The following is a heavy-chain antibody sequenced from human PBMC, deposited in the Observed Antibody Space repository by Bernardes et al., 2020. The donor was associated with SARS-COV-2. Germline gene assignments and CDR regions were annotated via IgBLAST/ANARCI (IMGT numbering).Heavy chain of an antibody. CDR2: ISSSGGYT. CDR3: ARRLGDFDP. CDR1: GFTFSDYY. J-gene: IGHJ5*02. Sequence: GGSLRLSCAASGFTFSDYYMTWIRQAPGRGLEWVAFISSSGGYTNYADSVKGRFTISRDSAKSSLFLQMNSLRGEDTAVYYCARRLGDFDPWGQGTLVTVSS. V-gene: IGHV3-11*06. D-gene: IGHD1-26*01.